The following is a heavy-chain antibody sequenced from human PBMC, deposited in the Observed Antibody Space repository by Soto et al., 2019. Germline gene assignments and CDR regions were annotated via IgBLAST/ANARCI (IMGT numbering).Heavy chain of an antibody. Sequence: EVQLVESGGGLVQPAGSLRLSCAASGFTFSSYWMSWVRQAPGKGLEWVANIKGDGSETYYVDSVKGRFTISRDNAKNSIYLQMNILRAEDTAVYYCARANGADKEDYWGQGTLVTVSS. D-gene: IGHD3-10*01. CDR1: GFTFSSYW. CDR3: ARANGADKEDY. CDR2: IKGDGSET. V-gene: IGHV3-7*04. J-gene: IGHJ4*02.